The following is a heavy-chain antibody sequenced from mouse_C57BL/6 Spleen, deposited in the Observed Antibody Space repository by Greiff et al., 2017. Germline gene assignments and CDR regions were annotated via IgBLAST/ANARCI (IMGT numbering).Heavy chain of an antibody. CDR1: GYTFTSYW. Sequence: QVQLQQPGAELVRPGSSVKLSCKASGYTFTSYWMHWVKQRPIQGLEWIGNIDPSDSETHYNQKFKDKATLTVDKSSSTAYMQLSSLTSEDSAVYYWARGVTRAMEYWGQGESVTGSS. CDR3: ARGVTRAMEY. V-gene: IGHV1-52*01. CDR2: IDPSDSET. J-gene: IGHJ4*01. D-gene: IGHD2-2*01.